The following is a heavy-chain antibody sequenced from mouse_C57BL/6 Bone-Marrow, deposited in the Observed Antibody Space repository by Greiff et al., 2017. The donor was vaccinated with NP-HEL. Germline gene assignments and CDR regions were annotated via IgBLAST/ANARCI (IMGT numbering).Heavy chain of an antibody. Sequence: EVKLMESGGDLVKPGGSLKLSCAASGFTFSSYGMSWVRQTPDKRLEWVATISSGGSYTYYPDSVKGRFTISRDNAKNTLYLQMSSLKSEDTAMYYCYGAYWGQGTLVTVSA. J-gene: IGHJ3*01. CDR1: GFTFSSYG. CDR2: ISSGGSYT. V-gene: IGHV5-6*01. D-gene: IGHD1-1*02. CDR3: YGAY.